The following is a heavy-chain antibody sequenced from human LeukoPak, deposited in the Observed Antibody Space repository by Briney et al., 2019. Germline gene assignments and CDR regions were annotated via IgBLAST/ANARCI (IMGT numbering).Heavy chain of an antibody. CDR1: GFTFSSYA. D-gene: IGHD5-18*01. Sequence: PGGSLRLSCAASGFTFSSYAMSWVRQAPGKGLEWGSAISGSGGSTYYADSVKGRFTISRDNSKNTLYLQMNSLRAEDTAVYYCARPLSKGYSYGYLLDYWGQGTLVTVSS. CDR2: ISGSGGST. V-gene: IGHV3-23*01. J-gene: IGHJ4*02. CDR3: ARPLSKGYSYGYLLDY.